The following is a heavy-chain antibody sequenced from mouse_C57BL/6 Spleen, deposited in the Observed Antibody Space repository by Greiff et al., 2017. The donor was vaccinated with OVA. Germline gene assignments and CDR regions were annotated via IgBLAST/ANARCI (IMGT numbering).Heavy chain of an antibody. CDR1: GYTFTSYW. D-gene: IGHD4-1*01. CDR3: ARMGTGTDY. J-gene: IGHJ2*01. V-gene: IGHV1-50*01. Sequence: QVQLQQPGAELVKPGASVKLSCKASGYTFTSYWMQWVKQRPGQGLEWIGEIDPSDSYTNYNQKSKGKATLTVDTSSSTAYMQLSSLTSEDSAVYYCARMGTGTDYWGQGTTLTVSS. CDR2: IDPSDSYT.